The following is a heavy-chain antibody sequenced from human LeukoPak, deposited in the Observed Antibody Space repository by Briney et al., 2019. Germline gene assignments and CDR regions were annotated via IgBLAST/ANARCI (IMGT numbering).Heavy chain of an antibody. CDR3: AKGLQWLAEFDY. D-gene: IGHD6-19*01. J-gene: IGHJ4*02. CDR2: ISWNSGSI. V-gene: IGHV3-9*01. Sequence: PGGSLRLSCAASGFTFSSYWMHWVRQAPGKGLEWVSGISWNSGSIGYADSVKGRFTISRDNAKNSLYLQMNSLRAEDTALYYCAKGLQWLAEFDYWGQGTLVTVSS. CDR1: GFTFSSYW.